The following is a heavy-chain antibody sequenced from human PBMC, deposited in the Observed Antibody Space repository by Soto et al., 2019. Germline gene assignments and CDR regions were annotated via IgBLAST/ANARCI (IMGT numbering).Heavy chain of an antibody. V-gene: IGHV3-11*01. CDR3: ARSRRYYDILTGYYYYGMDV. Sequence: GGSLRLSCAASGFTFSDYYMSWIRQAPGKGLEWVSYISSSGSTIYYADSVKGRFTISRDNAKNSLYLQMNSLRAEDTAVYYCARSRRYYDILTGYYYYGMDVWGQGTTVTVSS. J-gene: IGHJ6*02. CDR2: ISSSGSTI. D-gene: IGHD3-9*01. CDR1: GFTFSDYY.